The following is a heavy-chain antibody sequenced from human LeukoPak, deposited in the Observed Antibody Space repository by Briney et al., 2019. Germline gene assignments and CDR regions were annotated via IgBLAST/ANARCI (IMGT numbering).Heavy chain of an antibody. V-gene: IGHV3-23*01. CDR1: GFTFSSYA. D-gene: IGHD5-18*01. Sequence: GGSLRLSGAASGFTFSSYAMSWVRQAPGKGLEWVSAISGSESSTYYADSVRGRFTISRDNSKNTLYLQMNSLRSEDTAVYYCAKVPTSFYTASWGFDNWGQGTLVTVSS. CDR3: AKVPTSFYTASWGFDN. J-gene: IGHJ4*02. CDR2: ISGSESST.